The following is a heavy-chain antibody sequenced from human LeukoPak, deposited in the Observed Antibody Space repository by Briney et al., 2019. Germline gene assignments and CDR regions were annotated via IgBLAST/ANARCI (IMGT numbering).Heavy chain of an antibody. CDR2: INQDGSEN. Sequence: GGSLRLSCAASGFTFSSHAMSWVRQSPGKGLEWVANINQDGSENHYVDSVKGRFTISRDNAKNSVFVQMNGLRVEDTAVYYCVRAGGSSWSDFWGQGTLVTVSS. J-gene: IGHJ4*02. CDR3: VRAGGSSWSDF. V-gene: IGHV3-7*01. D-gene: IGHD6-13*01. CDR1: GFTFSSHA.